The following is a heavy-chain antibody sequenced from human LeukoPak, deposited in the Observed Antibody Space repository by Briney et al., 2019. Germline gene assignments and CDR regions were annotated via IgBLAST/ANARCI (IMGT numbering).Heavy chain of an antibody. CDR1: GGSISSYY. V-gene: IGHV4-59*12. CDR2: IYYSGST. Sequence: SETLSLICTVSGGSISSYYWHWIRQPPGKRLEWIGYIYYSGSTNYNPSLKSRVTISVDTSKNQFSLKLSSVTAADTAVYYCARDHPGYCSSTSCYRGWFDPWGQGTLVTVSS. CDR3: ARDHPGYCSSTSCYRGWFDP. J-gene: IGHJ5*02. D-gene: IGHD2-2*02.